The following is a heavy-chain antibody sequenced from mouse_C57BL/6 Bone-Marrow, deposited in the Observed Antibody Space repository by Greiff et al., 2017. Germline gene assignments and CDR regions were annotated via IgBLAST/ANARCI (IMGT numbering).Heavy chain of an antibody. CDR2: ISAGGSHT. J-gene: IGHJ3*01. V-gene: IGHV5-4*03. Sequence: EVKLVESGGGLVKPGGSLKLSCAASGFTFSSYAMPWVRQTPEKRLEWVATISAGGSHTYYPDNVKGRFTISRDNAKNNLFLQMSHLESEDTAMYYCGNCYGSSHWGQGTLVTVSA. D-gene: IGHD1-1*01. CDR1: GFTFSSYA. CDR3: GNCYGSSH.